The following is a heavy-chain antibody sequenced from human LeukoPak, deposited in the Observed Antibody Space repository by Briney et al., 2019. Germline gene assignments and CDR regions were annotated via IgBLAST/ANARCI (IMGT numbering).Heavy chain of an antibody. CDR1: GYTFTGYY. V-gene: IGHV1-2*02. CDR3: ARLPVIVGAWSPIDY. J-gene: IGHJ4*02. CDR2: INPESGGT. D-gene: IGHD1-26*01. Sequence: PGASVKVSCKASGYTFTGYYMHWVRQAPGQGLEWMGWINPESGGTNYAQQFQGRVTMTRETSISTAYMELTSLRSDDTAVYYCARLPVIVGAWSPIDYWGQGTRVTVSS.